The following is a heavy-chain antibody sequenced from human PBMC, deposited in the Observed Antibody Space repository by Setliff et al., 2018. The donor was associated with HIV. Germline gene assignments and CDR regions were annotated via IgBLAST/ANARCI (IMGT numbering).Heavy chain of an antibody. CDR2: IYTSGST. D-gene: IGHD2-21*02. J-gene: IGHJ4*02. CDR1: NGSIYSGSYY. CDR3: ARQQTALFVDY. Sequence: SQTLSLTCVVSNGSIYSGSYYWSWIRQPAGKGLEWIGRIYTSGSTNYNPSLKNRVTMSVDTSKNQFSLKLTSVTAADMALYYCARQQTALFVDYWGQGTLVTVSS. V-gene: IGHV4-61*02.